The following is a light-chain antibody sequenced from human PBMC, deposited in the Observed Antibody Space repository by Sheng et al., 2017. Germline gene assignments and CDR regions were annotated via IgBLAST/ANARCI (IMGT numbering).Light chain of an antibody. CDR1: QDIDTF. CDR3: QHYDSLPYT. CDR2: GAS. J-gene: IGKJ2*01. Sequence: DIQMTQSPSSLSGSVGDSVTITCQASQDIDTFLNWYQQKPGKAPKLLIYGASSLEPGVPSRFSGSGSGTDFTFTISSLQPEDIGSYYCQHYDSLPYTFGQGTNLEI. V-gene: IGKV1-33*01.